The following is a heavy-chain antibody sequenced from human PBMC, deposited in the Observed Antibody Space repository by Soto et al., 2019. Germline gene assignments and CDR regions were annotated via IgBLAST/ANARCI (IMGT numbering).Heavy chain of an antibody. V-gene: IGHV3-23*01. Sequence: EVQLLESGGGLVQPGGSLRLSCAASGFTFSSYAMSWVRQAPGKGLEWVSAISGSGGSTYYADSVKGRFTISRDNSKNTLYLPMNSLRAEDTAVYYCAKRDGIGVVPDYWGQGTLVTVSS. CDR3: AKRDGIGVVPDY. D-gene: IGHD3-3*01. J-gene: IGHJ4*02. CDR2: ISGSGGST. CDR1: GFTFSSYA.